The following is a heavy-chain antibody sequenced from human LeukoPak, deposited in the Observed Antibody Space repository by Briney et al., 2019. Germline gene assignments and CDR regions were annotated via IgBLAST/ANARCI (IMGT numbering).Heavy chain of an antibody. J-gene: IGHJ5*02. V-gene: IGHV1-2*02. D-gene: IGHD6-13*01. CDR3: ATPSSSSWYGFDP. CDR1: GYTFTGYY. CDR2: IDPNSGGT. Sequence: ASVKVSCKTSGYTFTGYYIHWVRQAPGQGLEWMGWIDPNSGGTNYAQKFQGRVTMTRDTSISTAYMELSRLTSADTAVYRCATPSSSSWYGFDPWGQGTQVTVSS.